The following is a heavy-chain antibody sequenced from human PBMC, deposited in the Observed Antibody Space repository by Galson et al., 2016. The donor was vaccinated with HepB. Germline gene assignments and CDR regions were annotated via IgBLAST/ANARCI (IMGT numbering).Heavy chain of an antibody. CDR3: ARWSRGTGSSLDF. D-gene: IGHD3-10*01. CDR1: GFNFSTFT. V-gene: IGHV3-21*06. Sequence: SLRLSCAASGFNFSTFTVNWVRQVPGKGLEWVSSISSSSLYTYYADSLRGRFTVSRDNSKNSLFLQMNSLGAEDTAIYYCARWSRGTGSSLDFGGQGTRVTVSS. CDR2: ISSSSLYT. J-gene: IGHJ4*02.